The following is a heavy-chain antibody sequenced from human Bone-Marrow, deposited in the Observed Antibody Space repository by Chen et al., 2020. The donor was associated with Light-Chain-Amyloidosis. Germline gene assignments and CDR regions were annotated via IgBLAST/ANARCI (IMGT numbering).Heavy chain of an antibody. V-gene: IGHV3-74*01. CDR1: GFTFRTSW. CDR2: IKPDGTRV. D-gene: IGHD5-12*01. CDR3: SREFTGYDDY. Sequence: DVQLLESGGGLVQPGGSLRLSCAASGFTFRTSWMHWVRQAPGKGLVWVSRIKPDGTRVDYADSVWGRFTISRDDAKSTVYLQMNSRRAEDTAVYYCSREFTGYDDYRGQGTRVTVSA. J-gene: IGHJ4*02.